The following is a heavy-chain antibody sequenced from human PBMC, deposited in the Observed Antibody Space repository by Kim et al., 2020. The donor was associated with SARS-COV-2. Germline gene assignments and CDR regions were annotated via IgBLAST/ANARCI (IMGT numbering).Heavy chain of an antibody. V-gene: IGHV1-69*04. J-gene: IGHJ3*02. CDR3: ARADVTPGPDGAFDI. Sequence: SVKISCKASGGTFSSYAISWVRQAPGQGLEWMGRIIPILGIANYAQKFPSRVTITADKSTSTAYMELSSLRSEDTAVYYCARADVTPGPDGAFDIWGQG. D-gene: IGHD2-21*02. CDR2: IIPILGIA. CDR1: GGTFSSYA.